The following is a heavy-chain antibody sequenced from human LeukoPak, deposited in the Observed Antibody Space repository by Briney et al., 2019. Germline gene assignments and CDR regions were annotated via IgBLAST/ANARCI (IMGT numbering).Heavy chain of an antibody. Sequence: ASVKVSCKASGYTFTSYYMHWVRQAPGQGLEWMGIINPSGGSTSYAQKFQGRVTMTRDTSTSTVYMELSSLRSEDTAVYYCAGRVVPAAIQGYYGMDVWGQGTLVTVSS. J-gene: IGHJ6*02. CDR2: INPSGGST. CDR3: AGRVVPAAIQGYYGMDV. V-gene: IGHV1-46*01. D-gene: IGHD2-2*01. CDR1: GYTFTSYY.